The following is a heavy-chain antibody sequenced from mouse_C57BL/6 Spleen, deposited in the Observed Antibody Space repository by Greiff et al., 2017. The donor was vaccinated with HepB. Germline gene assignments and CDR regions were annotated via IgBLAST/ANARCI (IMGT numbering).Heavy chain of an antibody. V-gene: IGHV5-4*01. Sequence: EVMLVESGGGLVKPGGSLKLSCAASGFTFSSYAMSWVRQTPEKRLEWVATISDGGSYTYYPDNVKGRFTISRDNAKNNLYLQMSHLKSEDTAMYYCARDTYDGSSYYAMDYWGQGTSVTVSS. CDR2: ISDGGSYT. D-gene: IGHD1-1*01. CDR1: GFTFSSYA. CDR3: ARDTYDGSSYYAMDY. J-gene: IGHJ4*01.